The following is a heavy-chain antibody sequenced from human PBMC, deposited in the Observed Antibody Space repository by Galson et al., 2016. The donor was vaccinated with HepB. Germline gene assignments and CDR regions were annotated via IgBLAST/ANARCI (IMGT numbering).Heavy chain of an antibody. D-gene: IGHD3-3*01. Sequence: SLRLSCAASGFTFSSYAMSWVRQAPGKGLEWVSNISGSGGSTYYADSVKGRFTISRDNSKNTLYLQMNSLRGEDTAVYYCARDRIEDNFWSGYYRDHYSHYGLDVWGKGTTVTVSS. CDR3: ARDRIEDNFWSGYYRDHYSHYGLDV. J-gene: IGHJ6*04. V-gene: IGHV3-23*01. CDR1: GFTFSSYA. CDR2: ISGSGGST.